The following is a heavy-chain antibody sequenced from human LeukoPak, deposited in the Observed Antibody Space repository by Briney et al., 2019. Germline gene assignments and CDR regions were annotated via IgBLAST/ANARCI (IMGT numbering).Heavy chain of an antibody. CDR3: AELGITMIGGV. Sequence: GGSLRLSCAASGFTFSSYEMNWVRQAPGRGLEWVSYISSSGSTIYYAGSVKGRFTISRDNAKNSLYLQMNSLRAEDTAVYYCAELGITMIGGVWGKGTTVTISS. V-gene: IGHV3-48*03. D-gene: IGHD3-10*02. J-gene: IGHJ6*04. CDR2: ISSSGSTI. CDR1: GFTFSSYE.